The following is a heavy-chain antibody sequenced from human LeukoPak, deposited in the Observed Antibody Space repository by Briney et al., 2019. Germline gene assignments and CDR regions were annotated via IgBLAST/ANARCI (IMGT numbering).Heavy chain of an antibody. V-gene: IGHV4-34*01. D-gene: IGHD3-9*01. CDR3: AREDYDILTGYTTLDY. CDR1: GGSFSGYY. CDR2: INHSGST. Sequence: SETLSLTCAVYGGSFSGYYWSWIRQPPGKGLEWIGEINHSGSTNYNPSLKSRVTISVDTSKNQFSLKLSSVTAADTAVYYCAREDYDILTGYTTLDYWGQGTLVTVTS. J-gene: IGHJ4*02.